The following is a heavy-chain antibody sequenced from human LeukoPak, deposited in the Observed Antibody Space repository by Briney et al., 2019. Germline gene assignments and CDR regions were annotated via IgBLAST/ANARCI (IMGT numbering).Heavy chain of an antibody. D-gene: IGHD4-17*01. CDR2: ISYDGSNK. CDR3: AKEDGDDTDY. CDR1: GFTVSSYG. V-gene: IGHV3-30*18. J-gene: IGHJ4*02. Sequence: GRSLRLSCAASGFTVSSYGMHWVRQAPGKGLEWVAVISYDGSNKYYADSVKGRFTISRDNSKNTLYLQMNSLRAEDTAVYYCAKEDGDDTDYWGQGTLVTVSS.